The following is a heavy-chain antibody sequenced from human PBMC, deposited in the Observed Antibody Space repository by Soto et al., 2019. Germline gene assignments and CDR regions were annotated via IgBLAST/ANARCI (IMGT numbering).Heavy chain of an antibody. J-gene: IGHJ6*02. D-gene: IGHD1-26*01. CDR1: GFTFSSYG. CDR2: ISYDGNNK. CDR3: AKDIEEVVYYYGMDV. Sequence: QVQLVESGGGVVQPGTSLRLSCAASGFTFSSYGMHWVRQAPGKGLEWVALISYDGNNKFYADSVKGRFTISRDNSKNTLFLQMNSLRAEDTALYYCAKDIEEVVYYYGMDVWGQGTTVTVSS. V-gene: IGHV3-30*18.